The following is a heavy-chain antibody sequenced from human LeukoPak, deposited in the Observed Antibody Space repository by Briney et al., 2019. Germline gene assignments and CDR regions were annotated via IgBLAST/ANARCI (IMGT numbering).Heavy chain of an antibody. J-gene: IGHJ4*02. D-gene: IGHD5-18*01. V-gene: IGHV4-39*01. CDR1: GGSISSSSYY. CDR2: IYYSGST. CDR3: ARQTIQLWSEFDY. Sequence: KSSETLSLTCTVSGGSISSSSYYWGWIRQPPGKGLEWIGSIYYSGSTYYNPSLKSRVTISVDTSKNQFSLKLSSVTAADTAVYYCARQTIQLWSEFDYWGQGTLVTVSS.